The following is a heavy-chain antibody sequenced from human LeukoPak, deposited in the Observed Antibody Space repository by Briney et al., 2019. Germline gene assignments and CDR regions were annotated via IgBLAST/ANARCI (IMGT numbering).Heavy chain of an antibody. D-gene: IGHD3-22*01. CDR1: GFTFSSYG. CDR2: IKQDGSEK. CDR3: ARVADFLYYYDSSGVLDY. V-gene: IGHV3-7*01. J-gene: IGHJ4*02. Sequence: GGSLRLSCAASGFTFSSYGMSWVRQAPGKGLEWVANIKQDGSEKYYVDSVKGRFTISRDNAKNSLYLQMNSLRAEDTAVYYCARVADFLYYYDSSGVLDYWGQGTLVTVSS.